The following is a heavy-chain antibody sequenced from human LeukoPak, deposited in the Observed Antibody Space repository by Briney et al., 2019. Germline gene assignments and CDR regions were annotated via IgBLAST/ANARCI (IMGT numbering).Heavy chain of an antibody. V-gene: IGHV4-59*08. CDR1: GGSISSYY. J-gene: IGHJ4*02. D-gene: IGHD2-15*01. CDR2: IYYSGST. Sequence: PSETLSLTCTVSGGSISSYYWSWIRQPPGKGLEWIGYIYYSGSTNYNPSLKSRVTISVDTSKNQFSLKLSSVTAADTAVYYCARVHGGGYCSGGSCYSDYWGQGTLVTVSS. CDR3: ARVHGGGYCSGGSCYSDY.